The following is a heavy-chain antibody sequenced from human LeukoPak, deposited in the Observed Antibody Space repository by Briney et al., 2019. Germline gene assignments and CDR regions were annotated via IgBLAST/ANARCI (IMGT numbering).Heavy chain of an antibody. CDR2: VDPEDGET. J-gene: IGHJ4*02. D-gene: IGHD2-15*01. CDR3: ATVSVVLPR. Sequence: ASVKVSCKVSGYTFTDYYMHWVQQAPGKGIEWMGLVDPEDGETIHAEKFQGRVTITADTSTDTAYMELSSQRSEYTAVYYCATVSVVLPRWGQGTLVTVSS. CDR1: GYTFTDYY. V-gene: IGHV1-69-2*01.